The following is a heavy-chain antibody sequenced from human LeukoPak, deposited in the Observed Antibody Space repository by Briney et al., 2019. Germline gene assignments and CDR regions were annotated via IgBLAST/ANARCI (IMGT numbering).Heavy chain of an antibody. CDR3: ARGGGGSWYGTVDY. Sequence: SETLSLTCTVAGGSMSGYYWNWIRQPPGKGLEWIGYFHYSGSTNYNPSLKSRVTISVDTSKNQFSLKLSSVTAADTAMYYCARGGGGSWYGTVDYWGQGTLVTVSS. V-gene: IGHV4-59*01. CDR2: FHYSGST. J-gene: IGHJ4*02. CDR1: GGSMSGYY. D-gene: IGHD6-13*01.